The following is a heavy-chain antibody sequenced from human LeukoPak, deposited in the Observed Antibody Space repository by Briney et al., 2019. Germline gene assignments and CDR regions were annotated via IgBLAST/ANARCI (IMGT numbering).Heavy chain of an antibody. Sequence: GGSLRLSCAASGFTFRDYWMTWVRQAPGKGLEWVADIKQDGGDKNYVDSVKGRFTISRDNAKNSLYLPMDSLRAEDTAVYYCVRAGYTYGTLYFWGQGTLVTVSS. D-gene: IGHD5-18*01. CDR3: VRAGYTYGTLYF. J-gene: IGHJ4*02. CDR1: GFTFRDYW. V-gene: IGHV3-7*01. CDR2: IKQDGGDK.